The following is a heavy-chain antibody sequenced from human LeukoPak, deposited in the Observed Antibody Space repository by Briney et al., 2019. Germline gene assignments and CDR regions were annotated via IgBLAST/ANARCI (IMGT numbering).Heavy chain of an antibody. Sequence: SETLSLTCAVYGGSFSGYYWSWIRQPPGKGLEWIGEINHSGSTNYNPSLRSRVTISVDTSKNQFSLKLSSVTAADTAVYYCARGPYYDFWSGYYRALYYFDYWGQGTLVTVSS. V-gene: IGHV4-34*01. CDR1: GGSFSGYY. CDR2: INHSGST. J-gene: IGHJ4*02. D-gene: IGHD3-3*01. CDR3: ARGPYYDFWSGYYRALYYFDY.